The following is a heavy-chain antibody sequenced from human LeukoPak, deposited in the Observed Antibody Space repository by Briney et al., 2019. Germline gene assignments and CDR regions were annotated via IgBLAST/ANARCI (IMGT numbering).Heavy chain of an antibody. CDR2: LYHSGST. CDR1: GYSISSGYY. V-gene: IGHV4-38-2*01. D-gene: IGHD3-22*01. Sequence: PSETLSLTCAVSGYSISSGYYWGWIRQPPGKGLEWIGSLYHSGSTYYNPSLKSRVTISVDTSKNQFSLKLSSVTAEDTAVYYCARGPPVYYDNGGYYFFDYWGQGTLVTVSS. J-gene: IGHJ4*02. CDR3: ARGPPVYYDNGGYYFFDY.